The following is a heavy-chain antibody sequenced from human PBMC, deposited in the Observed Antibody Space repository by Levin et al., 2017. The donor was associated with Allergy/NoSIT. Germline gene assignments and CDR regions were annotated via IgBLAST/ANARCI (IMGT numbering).Heavy chain of an antibody. Sequence: PGGSLRLSCAVYGGSFSGYYWSWIRQPPGKGLEWIGEINHSGSTNYNPSLKSRVTISVDTSKNQFSLKLSSVTAADTAVYYCARGPYQRWRRYYDDGMDVWGQGTTVTVSS. D-gene: IGHD6-13*01. CDR2: INHSGST. CDR3: ARGPYQRWRRYYDDGMDV. J-gene: IGHJ6*02. CDR1: GGSFSGYY. V-gene: IGHV4-34*01.